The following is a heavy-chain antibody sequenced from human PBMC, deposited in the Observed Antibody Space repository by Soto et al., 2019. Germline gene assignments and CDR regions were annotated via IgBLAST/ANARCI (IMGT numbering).Heavy chain of an antibody. J-gene: IGHJ3*02. Sequence: EVQLLESGGGLVQPGGSLRLSCAASGFTFSSYAMSWVRQATGKGLEWVPAISGSGGTTYYADCVKGRFTFSRDNSKNTLYLAMNSLRDEDTAVYFCAKTANGWFSAFDIWGQGTMVTVSS. CDR2: ISGSGGTT. V-gene: IGHV3-23*01. CDR1: GFTFSSYA. D-gene: IGHD6-19*01. CDR3: AKTANGWFSAFDI.